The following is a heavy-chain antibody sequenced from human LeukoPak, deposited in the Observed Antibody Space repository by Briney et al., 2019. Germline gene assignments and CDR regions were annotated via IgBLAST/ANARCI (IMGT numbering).Heavy chain of an antibody. CDR2: IYYSGST. D-gene: IGHD6-19*01. CDR1: GGSISSYY. J-gene: IGHJ4*02. Sequence: PSETLSLTCTVSGGSISSYYWSWIRQPPGKGLEWIGYIYYSGSTNSNPSLKSRVTISVDTPKNQFSLKLSSVTAADTAVYYCARVSSSGWFLDYWGQGTLVTVSS. V-gene: IGHV4-59*01. CDR3: ARVSSSGWFLDY.